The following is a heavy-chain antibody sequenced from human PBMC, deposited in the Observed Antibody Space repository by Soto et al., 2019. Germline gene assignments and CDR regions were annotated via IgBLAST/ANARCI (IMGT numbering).Heavy chain of an antibody. D-gene: IGHD5-18*01. CDR2: ISSNSAYI. V-gene: IGHV3-21*01. CDR3: TRDASRYSRDRGWFAS. CDR1: GFTFRSFT. Sequence: WGSLRLSCAASGFTFRSFTMNWVRQAPGKGLEWVSTISSNSAYIYYTDALRGRSTISRDNAKNSLHLQMNSLRAEDTAVYYCTRDASRYSRDRGWFASWGPGTLVT. J-gene: IGHJ5*01.